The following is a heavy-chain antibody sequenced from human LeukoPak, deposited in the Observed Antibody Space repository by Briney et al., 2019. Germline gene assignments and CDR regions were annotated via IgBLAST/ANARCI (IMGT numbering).Heavy chain of an antibody. J-gene: IGHJ5*02. D-gene: IGHD1-1*01. CDR3: ARGETILNWFDP. Sequence: ASVNVSCKASGGTFSSEAFIWVRQAPGQGLEWVGGIIPIFGRADYAQKFQDIVTITTDESTSTVYMELSSLRSEDTAVYYCARGETILNWFDPWGQGTLVTVSS. CDR1: GGTFSSEA. V-gene: IGHV1-69*05. CDR2: IIPIFGRA.